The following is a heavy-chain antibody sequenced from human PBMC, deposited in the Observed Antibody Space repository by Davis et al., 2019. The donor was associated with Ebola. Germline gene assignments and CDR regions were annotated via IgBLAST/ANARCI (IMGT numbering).Heavy chain of an antibody. CDR2: INSDGSTT. J-gene: IGHJ6*03. V-gene: IGHV3-74*01. CDR3: ARVSSTWYYYYYMDV. D-gene: IGHD2-2*01. Sequence: GESLKISCAASGFTFSSYSMNWVRQAPGKGLVWVSRINSDGSTTSYADSVKGRFTISRDNAKNSLYMQMNSLRAEDTALYYCARVSSTWYYYYYMDVWGKGTTVTVSS. CDR1: GFTFSSYS.